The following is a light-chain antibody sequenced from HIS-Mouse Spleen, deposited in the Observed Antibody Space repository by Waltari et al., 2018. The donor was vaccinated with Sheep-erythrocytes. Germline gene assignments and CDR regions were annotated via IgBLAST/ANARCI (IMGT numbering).Light chain of an antibody. CDR2: AAS. Sequence: DIQMTQSPSSLSASVGDRVTIPCRASQSIRSYLNWYQQKPGKAPKLLNYAASSLQSGVPSRFSGSGSGTDFTLTISSLQPEDFATYYCQQSYSTPQFTFGPGTKVDIK. J-gene: IGKJ3*01. CDR3: QQSYSTPQFT. V-gene: IGKV1-39*01. CDR1: QSIRSY.